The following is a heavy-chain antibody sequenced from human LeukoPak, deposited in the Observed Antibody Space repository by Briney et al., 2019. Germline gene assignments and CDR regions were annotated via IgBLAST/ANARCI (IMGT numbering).Heavy chain of an antibody. Sequence: GGSLRLSCAASGFTFDDYAMHWVRQAPGKGLEWVSGISWNSGSIGYADSVKGRFTISRDNAKNSLYLQMNSLRAEDTALYYCAKDCCSSSWYTPNFDYWGQGTLVTVSS. V-gene: IGHV3-9*01. CDR3: AKDCCSSSWYTPNFDY. D-gene: IGHD6-13*01. CDR2: ISWNSGSI. J-gene: IGHJ4*02. CDR1: GFTFDDYA.